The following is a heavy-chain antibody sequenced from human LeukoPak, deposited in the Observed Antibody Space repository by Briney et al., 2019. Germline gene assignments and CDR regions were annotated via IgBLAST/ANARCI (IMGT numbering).Heavy chain of an antibody. CDR2: IWYDGSNK. D-gene: IGHD2-15*01. Sequence: GGSLRLSCAASGFTFSSYGMHWVRQAPGKGLEWVAVIWYDGSNKYYADSVKGRFTISRDNSKNALYLQMNSLRAEDTAVYYRASSRAGRGIDYWGQGTLVTVSS. J-gene: IGHJ4*02. CDR3: ASSRAGRGIDY. CDR1: GFTFSSYG. V-gene: IGHV3-33*01.